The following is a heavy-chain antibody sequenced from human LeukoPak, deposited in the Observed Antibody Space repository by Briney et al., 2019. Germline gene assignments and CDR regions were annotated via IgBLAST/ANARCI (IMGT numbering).Heavy chain of an antibody. J-gene: IGHJ5*02. Sequence: GGSLRLSCVVSGFTIGNHGMHWVRQAPDKGLEWVAMISHDGGSEHYGDSVKGRLSVSRDNSKNTLYLEMYSLRIEDTAVYYCAKVGGRRGWYIWPAPGGKGPLSTVSS. CDR3: AKVGGRRGWYIWPAP. D-gene: IGHD6-19*01. V-gene: IGHV3-30*18. CDR1: GFTIGNHG. CDR2: ISHDGGSE.